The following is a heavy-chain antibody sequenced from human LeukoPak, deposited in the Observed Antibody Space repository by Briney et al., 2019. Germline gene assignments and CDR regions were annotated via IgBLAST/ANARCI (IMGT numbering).Heavy chain of an antibody. V-gene: IGHV3-30*18. CDR2: ISYDGSNK. CDR3: AKDGVGAAYYYYYGMDV. J-gene: IGHJ6*02. Sequence: GGSLRLSCAASGYTFSSYGMHWVRQAPGKGLEWVAVISYDGSNKYYADSVKGRFTISRDNSKNTLYLQMNSLRAEDTAVYYCAKDGVGAAYYYYYGMDVWGQGTTVTVSS. D-gene: IGHD1-26*01. CDR1: GYTFSSYG.